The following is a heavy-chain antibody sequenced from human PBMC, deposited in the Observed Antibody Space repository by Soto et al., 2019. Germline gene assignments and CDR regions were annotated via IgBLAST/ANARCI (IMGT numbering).Heavy chain of an antibody. V-gene: IGHV4-39*01. CDR3: DRHSGKYYFDY. Sequence: SETLSLTCTVSGGSISSSSYYWGWIRQPPGKGLEWIGSIYYSGSTYYNPSLKSRVTISVDTSKNQFSLKLSSVTAADTAVYYCDRHSGKYYFDYWGQGTLVTVSP. CDR1: GGSISSSSYY. J-gene: IGHJ4*02. CDR2: IYYSGST. D-gene: IGHD1-26*01.